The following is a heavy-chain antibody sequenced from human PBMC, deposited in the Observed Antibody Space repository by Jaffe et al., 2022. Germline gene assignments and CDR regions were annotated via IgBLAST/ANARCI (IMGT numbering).Heavy chain of an antibody. V-gene: IGHV1-69*05. CDR2: IIPIFGTA. CDR1: GGTFSSYA. CDR3: ARVYYGSGSYYRQAYYYYYYMDV. Sequence: QVQLVQSGAEVKKPGSSVKVSCKASGGTFSSYAISWVRQAPGQGLEWMGGIIPIFGTANYAQKFQGRVTITTDESTSTAYMELSSLRSEDTAVYYCARVYYGSGSYYRQAYYYYYYMDVWGKGTTVTVSS. J-gene: IGHJ6*03. D-gene: IGHD3-10*01.